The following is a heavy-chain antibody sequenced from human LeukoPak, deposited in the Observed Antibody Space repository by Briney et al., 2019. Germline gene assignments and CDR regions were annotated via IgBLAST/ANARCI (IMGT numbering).Heavy chain of an antibody. D-gene: IGHD3-16*02. J-gene: IGHJ4*02. Sequence: SVKVSCKASGGVFGSYAINWVRQAPGQGLEWLGRIIPIFDTPNYAQTFQGRVTISADKSTRTVYMELSSLRSEDTALYYCAKGSRLREAGSYRFWGQGTLVTVSS. CDR2: IIPIFDTP. CDR3: AKGSRLREAGSYRF. V-gene: IGHV1-69*06. CDR1: GGVFGSYA.